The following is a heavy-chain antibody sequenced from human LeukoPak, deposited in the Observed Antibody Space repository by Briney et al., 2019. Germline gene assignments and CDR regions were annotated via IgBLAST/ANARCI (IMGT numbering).Heavy chain of an antibody. V-gene: IGHV4-34*01. D-gene: IGHD6-19*01. J-gene: IGHJ4*02. Sequence: SETLSLTCAVYGGSFSGYYWSWIRQPPGKGLEWIGEINHSGSTNYNPSLRSRVTVSVHTSKNQLSLKLSSVTAADTAVYYCARQWLVSPLFDCWGQGNLVTVSS. CDR1: GGSFSGYY. CDR2: INHSGST. CDR3: ARQWLVSPLFDC.